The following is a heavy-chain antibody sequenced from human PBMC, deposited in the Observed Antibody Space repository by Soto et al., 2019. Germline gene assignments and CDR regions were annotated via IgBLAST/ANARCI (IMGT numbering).Heavy chain of an antibody. CDR1: GGSINTFY. CDR2: IFSSGST. CDR3: AREGSYSAYNFAHGIQLWSFDF. J-gene: IGHJ4*02. V-gene: IGHV4-4*07. Sequence: SETLSLTCTVSGGSINTFYWSWVRQPAGKGLEWIGRIFSSGSTSFNPSLESRVAMSVDTSKNPFSLNLSSATAADMAVYYCAREGSYSAYNFAHGIQLWSFDFWGQGALVTVSS. D-gene: IGHD5-12*01.